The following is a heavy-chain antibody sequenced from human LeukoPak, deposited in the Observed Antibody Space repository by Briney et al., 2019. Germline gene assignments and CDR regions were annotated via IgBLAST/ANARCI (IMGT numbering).Heavy chain of an antibody. CDR2: VYYTGAF. V-gene: IGHV4-39*07. CDR3: ARRSDWYFDL. D-gene: IGHD3-3*01. CDR1: GGSISSSSYY. Sequence: PSETLSLTCTVSGGSISSSSYYWGWIRQPPGKGLEWIGSVYYTGAFYYNPSLKSRVTISVDTSKNQFSLKLSSVTAADTAVYYCARRSDWYFDLWGRGTLVTVSS. J-gene: IGHJ2*01.